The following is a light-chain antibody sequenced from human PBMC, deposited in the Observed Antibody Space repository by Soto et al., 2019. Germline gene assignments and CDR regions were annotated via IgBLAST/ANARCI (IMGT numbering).Light chain of an antibody. CDR1: QSIGFD. CDR3: QQYNYWPPWT. Sequence: EIVMTQSPATLSVSPGERATLSCRASQSIGFDLAWYQQKPGQAPRLLIYGAFNRATGIPARFSGSGSGTEFTLSISGLQSEDFAVDFCQQYNYWPPWTFGQGTKVEVK. J-gene: IGKJ1*01. CDR2: GAF. V-gene: IGKV3-15*01.